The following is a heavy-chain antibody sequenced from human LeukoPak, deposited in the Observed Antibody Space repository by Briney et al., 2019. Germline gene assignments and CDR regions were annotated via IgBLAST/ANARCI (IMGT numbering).Heavy chain of an antibody. CDR1: GFTFSNYA. CDR2: INRDGSGI. J-gene: IGHJ4*02. Sequence: GGSLRLSCAASGFTFSNYAMHWVRQAPGKGLVWISRINRDGSGITYADSVKGRFTISRDNAKSILYLQMNSLRAEDTAVYYCANTGYNYEFDYWGRGTLVTVSS. V-gene: IGHV3-74*01. D-gene: IGHD5-18*01. CDR3: ANTGYNYEFDY.